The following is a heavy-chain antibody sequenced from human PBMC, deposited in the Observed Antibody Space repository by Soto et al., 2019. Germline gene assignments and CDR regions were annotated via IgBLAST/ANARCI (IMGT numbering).Heavy chain of an antibody. J-gene: IGHJ6*02. CDR1: GFRFSDYG. D-gene: IGHD5-12*01. V-gene: IGHV3-30*18. CDR3: AKTRRGYDMFFYGMDV. CDR2: ISNDGSKK. Sequence: QVHLVESGGGVVQPGRSLRLACAVSGFRFSDYGMHWVRQAPGKGLEWVAVISNDGSKKYYGDSVQGRFTISRDDSKSTVYVQMDSLKPEDTAVDYCAKTRRGYDMFFYGMDVWGQGTTVTASS.